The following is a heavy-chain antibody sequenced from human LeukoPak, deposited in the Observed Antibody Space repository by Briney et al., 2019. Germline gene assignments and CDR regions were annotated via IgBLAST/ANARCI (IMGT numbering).Heavy chain of an antibody. J-gene: IGHJ5*02. CDR3: ARMTVSGRDNWFDP. V-gene: IGHV1-46*01. D-gene: IGHD6-19*01. CDR2: INPSGGST. Sequence: ASVKVSCKASGYTFTSYYMHWVRQAPGQGLEWMGIINPSGGSTSYAQKFQGRVTMTRDMSINTAYMELSSLRSEDTAVYYCARMTVSGRDNWFDPWGQGTLVTVSS. CDR1: GYTFTSYY.